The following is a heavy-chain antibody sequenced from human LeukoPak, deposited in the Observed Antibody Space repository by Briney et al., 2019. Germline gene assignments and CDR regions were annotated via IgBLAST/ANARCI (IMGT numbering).Heavy chain of an antibody. CDR1: GYSFTSYW. Sequence: GESLKISCKGSGYSFTSYWIGWVRQMPGKGLEWMGIIYPGDSDTRCSPSFQGQVTISADKSISTAYLQWSSLKASDTAMYYCARPDILTRQIDAFDIWGQGTMVTVSS. V-gene: IGHV5-51*01. J-gene: IGHJ3*02. CDR3: ARPDILTRQIDAFDI. D-gene: IGHD3-9*01. CDR2: IYPGDSDT.